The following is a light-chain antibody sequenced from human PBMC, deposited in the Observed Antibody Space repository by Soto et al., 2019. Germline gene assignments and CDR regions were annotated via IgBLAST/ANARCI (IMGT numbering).Light chain of an antibody. V-gene: IGLV2-14*01. CDR2: EAT. J-gene: IGLJ1*01. CDR1: RSDIGASNS. Sequence: QSALTPPASVSGSPGQSITISCAGTRSDIGASNSVSWYQHLPGRSPTLIIYEATNRPSGVSERFSGSKAGDTAPLTISGLQADDESEYFCISYKTDDTFVFGGGTKV. CDR3: ISYKTDDTFV.